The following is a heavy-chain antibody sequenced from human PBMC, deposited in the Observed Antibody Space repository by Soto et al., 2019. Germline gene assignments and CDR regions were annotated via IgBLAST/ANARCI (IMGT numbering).Heavy chain of an antibody. V-gene: IGHV3-48*02. CDR2: ISSSGGTI. J-gene: IGHJ6*02. Sequence: GGSLRLSCVASEFTFSDSNMNWVRQAPGKGLEWVSYISSSGGTIYYGDSVKGRFTISRDNGKNSLFLQMNSPRDADTAVYYCARDRVVTVESDYFFGMDIWGQGTAVTVSS. D-gene: IGHD2-21*02. CDR3: ARDRVVTVESDYFFGMDI. CDR1: EFTFSDSN.